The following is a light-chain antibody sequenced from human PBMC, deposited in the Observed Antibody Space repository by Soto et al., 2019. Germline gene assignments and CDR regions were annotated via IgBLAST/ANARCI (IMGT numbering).Light chain of an antibody. CDR2: DAS. V-gene: IGKV1-5*01. CDR1: QSVNTW. CDR3: QQYNTFST. Sequence: EIQMTQSPSTLSASVGERATLSCRASQSVNTWLAWYQQKPGKAPKLLIFDASTLQSGVPSRFSGSGSGTEFTLTISSLQPDDFATYYCQQYNTFSTFGQGTKVDIK. J-gene: IGKJ1*01.